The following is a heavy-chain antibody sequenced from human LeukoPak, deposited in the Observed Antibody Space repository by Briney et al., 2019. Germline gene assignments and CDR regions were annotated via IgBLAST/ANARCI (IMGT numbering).Heavy chain of an antibody. CDR1: GGSFSGYY. CDR2: INHSGSI. D-gene: IGHD2-15*01. V-gene: IGHV4-34*01. CDR3: ARGRNGYCSGGSCYALGY. J-gene: IGHJ4*02. Sequence: SETLSLTCAVYGGSFSGYYWSWIRQPPGKGLEWIGEINHSGSINYNPSLKSRVTISVDTSKNQFSLKLSSVTAADTAVYYCARGRNGYCSGGSCYALGYWGQGTLVTVSS.